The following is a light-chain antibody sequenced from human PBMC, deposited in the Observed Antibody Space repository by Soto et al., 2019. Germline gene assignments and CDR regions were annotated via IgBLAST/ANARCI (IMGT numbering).Light chain of an antibody. V-gene: IGLV5-45*03. J-gene: IGLJ3*02. CDR1: SGINVGSYR. CDR2: YKSESDK. CDR3: MIWHSSAWV. Sequence: QPVLTQPSSLSASPGASASLTCTLRSGINVGSYRIYWYQQKPGSPPQYLLRYKSESDKQQGSGVPSRFSGSKDASANAGILLISGLQSEDEADYYCMIWHSSAWVFGGGTKLTVL.